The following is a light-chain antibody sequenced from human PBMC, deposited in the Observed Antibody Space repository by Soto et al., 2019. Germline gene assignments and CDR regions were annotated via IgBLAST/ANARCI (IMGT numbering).Light chain of an antibody. Sequence: QFPQSTASRSGCVGYRSKITCRASQGISSYLAWYQQKPGKAPKLLIYAASTLQSGVPSRFSGCGSGTEFTLTISSLQPEDFATYQCQQLNSYPIVFGQGTRLEIK. CDR3: QQLNSYPIV. J-gene: IGKJ5*01. CDR2: AAS. V-gene: IGKV1-9*01. CDR1: QGISSY.